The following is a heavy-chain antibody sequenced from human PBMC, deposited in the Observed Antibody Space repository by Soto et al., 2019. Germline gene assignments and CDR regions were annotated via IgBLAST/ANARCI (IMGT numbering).Heavy chain of an antibody. J-gene: IGHJ6*02. CDR1: GGTFSSYA. CDR3: ASNLYYYYGMDV. CDR2: IIPIFGTA. Sequence: SVKVSCKASGGTFSSYAISWVRQAPGQGLEWMGGIIPIFGTANYAQKFQGRVTITADESTSTAYMELSSLRSEDTAVYYCASNLYYYYGMDVWGQGTTVTVS. V-gene: IGHV1-69*13.